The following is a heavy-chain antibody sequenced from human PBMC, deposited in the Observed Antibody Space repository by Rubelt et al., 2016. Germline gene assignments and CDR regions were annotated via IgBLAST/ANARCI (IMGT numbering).Heavy chain of an antibody. V-gene: IGHV3-7*01. D-gene: IGHD1-26*01. Sequence: LRLSCAASGFTFSSYWMSWVRQAPGKGLEWVANIKQDGSEKYYADSVKGRFTISRDNSKNTLYLQMNSLRADDTAVYYCARDLRGRQDYWGQGTLVTVSS. CDR2: IKQDGSEK. J-gene: IGHJ4*01. CDR1: GFTFSSYW. CDR3: ARDLRGRQDY.